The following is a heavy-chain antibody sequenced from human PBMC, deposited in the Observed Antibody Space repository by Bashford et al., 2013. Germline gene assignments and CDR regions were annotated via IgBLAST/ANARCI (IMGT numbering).Heavy chain of an antibody. D-gene: IGHD5-12*01. CDR3: ARWATIDYYYGMDV. Sequence: IVWVRQAPGQGLEWMGWISAYNGNTNYAQKLQGRVTMTTDTSTSTAYMELRSLRSDDTAVYYCARWATIDYYYGMDVVGPRDHGHRLL. V-gene: IGHV1-18*01. J-gene: IGHJ6*02. CDR2: ISAYNGNT.